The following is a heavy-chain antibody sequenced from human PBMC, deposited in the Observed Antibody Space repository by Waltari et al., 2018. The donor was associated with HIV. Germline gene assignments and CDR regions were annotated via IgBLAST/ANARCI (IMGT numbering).Heavy chain of an antibody. D-gene: IGHD6-13*01. CDR1: GSTFSNYV. CDR3: VKEHQYSHSWYSYYGMDV. Sequence: EVQVLESGGALVQPVGSLILSCAASGSTFSNYVMSLVCQAPGKGLEWVSTIRGSGGSTYYADSVKGRFTVSRDNSKNTLYLQMNSLRAEDTAVYFCVKEHQYSHSWYSYYGMDVWGQGTTVTVSS. V-gene: IGHV3-23*01. CDR2: IRGSGGST. J-gene: IGHJ6*02.